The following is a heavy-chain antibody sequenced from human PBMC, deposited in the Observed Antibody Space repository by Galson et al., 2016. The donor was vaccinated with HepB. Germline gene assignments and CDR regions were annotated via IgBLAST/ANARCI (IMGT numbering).Heavy chain of an antibody. CDR1: GFTFSDYF. Sequence: SLRLSCAASGFTFSDYFMSWLRQAPGKGLEWISYIGYGGTPTYYADSVKGRFTISRDNAKSSLYLGMNSLRAEDTAVYYCATQWRSWGQGTLVTVSA. CDR3: ATQWRS. CDR2: IGYGGTPT. J-gene: IGHJ4*02. D-gene: IGHD2-8*01. V-gene: IGHV3-11*01.